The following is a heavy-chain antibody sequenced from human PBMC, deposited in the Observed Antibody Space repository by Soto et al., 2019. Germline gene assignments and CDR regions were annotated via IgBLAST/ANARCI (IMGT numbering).Heavy chain of an antibody. CDR2: ILGSGHTT. CDR3: AKDPNTDYVGAFEF. V-gene: IGHV3-23*01. J-gene: IGHJ3*01. D-gene: IGHD3-10*02. Sequence: LRLSCAASGFTFTNYAMSWVRQAPGKGPEWVSGILGSGHTTFYADSVKGRFIVSRDNSKNTLSLQMNSLRAEDTAVYYCAKDPNTDYVGAFEFWGHGTMVTVSS. CDR1: GFTFTNYA.